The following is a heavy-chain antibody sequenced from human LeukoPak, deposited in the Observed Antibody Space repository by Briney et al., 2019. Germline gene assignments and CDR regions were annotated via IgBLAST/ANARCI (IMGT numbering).Heavy chain of an antibody. Sequence: GRSLRLSCAASGFSFSRYYMYWLRQAPGKGLEWVAIISYDGSNKYYADSVKSRFTISRDNSKNTLYLQMNSLRADDTAVYYCAKGPGSGFNPFDYWGQGTLVTVSS. D-gene: IGHD3-10*01. CDR1: GFSFSRYY. CDR3: AKGPGSGFNPFDY. CDR2: ISYDGSNK. V-gene: IGHV3-30*18. J-gene: IGHJ4*02.